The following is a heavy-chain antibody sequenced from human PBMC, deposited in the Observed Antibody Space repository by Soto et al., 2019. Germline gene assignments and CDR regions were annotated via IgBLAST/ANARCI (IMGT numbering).Heavy chain of an antibody. V-gene: IGHV3-21*01. J-gene: IGHJ6*02. CDR2: ISSSSSYI. CDR3: ARARVADPYYYGMDV. Sequence: SLRLSCAASGFTFSSYSMNWVRQAPGKGLEWVSSISSSSSYIYYADSVKGRFTVSRDNAKNSLYLQMNSLRAEDTAVYYCARARVADPYYYGMDVWGQGTTVTVSS. CDR1: GFTFSSYS. D-gene: IGHD6-19*01.